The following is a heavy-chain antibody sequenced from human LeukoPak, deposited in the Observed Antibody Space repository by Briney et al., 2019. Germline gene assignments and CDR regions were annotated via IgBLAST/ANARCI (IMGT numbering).Heavy chain of an antibody. J-gene: IGHJ6*02. Sequence: SVKVSCKASGGTFSSYAISWVRQAPGQGLEWMGWIIPIFGTANYAQKFQGRVTITADESTSTAYMELSSLRSEDTAVYYCASSYSSGWYYFSYYYGMDVWGQGTTVTVSS. V-gene: IGHV1-69*01. CDR3: ASSYSSGWYYFSYYYGMDV. CDR1: GGTFSSYA. CDR2: IIPIFGTA. D-gene: IGHD6-19*01.